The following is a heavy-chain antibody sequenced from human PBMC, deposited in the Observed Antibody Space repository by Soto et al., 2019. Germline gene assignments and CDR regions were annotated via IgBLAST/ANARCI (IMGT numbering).Heavy chain of an antibody. V-gene: IGHV3-30-3*01. CDR2: ISYHGSNK. CDR1: GFTFSSYA. D-gene: IGHD6-19*01. Sequence: QVQLVESGGGVVQPGRSLRLSCAASGFTFSSYAMHWVRQAPGKGLEWVAVISYHGSNKYYPDSVKGRFTISRDNPKNSLDLESNSVRAEATAVYYCESAGPPVSGWCWFAPWGHGSLVVVSA. J-gene: IGHJ5*02. CDR3: ESAGPPVSGWCWFAP.